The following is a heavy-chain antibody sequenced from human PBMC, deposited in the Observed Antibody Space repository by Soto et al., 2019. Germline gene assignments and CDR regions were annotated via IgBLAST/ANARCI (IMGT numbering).Heavy chain of an antibody. J-gene: IGHJ5*02. Sequence: SETLSLTCSVSGGSISSGGYYWTWIRQHPGKGLEWIGYIYHSGTYFNPSLKSRLTISVDTSKNQFSLKLSSVTAADTAVYYCARSYGSGNYYGVPSNWFDPWGQGILVTVSS. D-gene: IGHD3-10*01. V-gene: IGHV4-31*03. CDR1: GGSISSGGYY. CDR3: ARSYGSGNYYGVPSNWFDP. CDR2: IYHSGT.